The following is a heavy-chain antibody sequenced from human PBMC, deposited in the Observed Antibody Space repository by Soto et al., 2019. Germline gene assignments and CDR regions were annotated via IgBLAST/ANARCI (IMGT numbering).Heavy chain of an antibody. CDR1: GFTFSSYD. Sequence: AGTLRLSCAASGFTFSSYDLHWVSQDPGEGLEWVAVSWYDGSNKYYADSVKGRFTISRDNSKNTLYLQMNSLSAEDTAVYYCARDGARDCSSTSCHPLYYYYGIDVWGQGTPVTVSS. CDR2: SWYDGSNK. CDR3: ARDGARDCSSTSCHPLYYYYGIDV. J-gene: IGHJ6*02. V-gene: IGHV3-33*08. D-gene: IGHD2-2*01.